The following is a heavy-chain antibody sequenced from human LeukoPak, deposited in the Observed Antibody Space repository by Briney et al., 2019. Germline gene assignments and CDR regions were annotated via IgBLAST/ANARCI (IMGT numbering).Heavy chain of an antibody. V-gene: IGHV3-30*18. CDR2: ISYDGSNK. D-gene: IGHD5-12*01. CDR3: AKDRGSWRRYSGYDLEVYFDY. Sequence: SCKASGYTFTSYGMHWVRQAPGKGLEWVAVISYDGSNKYYADSVKGRFTISRDNSKNTLYLQMNSLRAEDTAVYYCAKDRGSWRRYSGYDLEVYFDYWGQGTLVTVSS. CDR1: GYTFTSYG. J-gene: IGHJ4*02.